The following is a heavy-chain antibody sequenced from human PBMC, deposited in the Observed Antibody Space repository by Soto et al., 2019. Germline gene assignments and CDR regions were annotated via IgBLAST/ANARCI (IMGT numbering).Heavy chain of an antibody. CDR3: ARDNGYSYGYNLDH. D-gene: IGHD5-18*01. CDR1: GGSISSYY. CDR2: IYYSGST. J-gene: IGHJ4*02. Sequence: SETLSLTCAVSGGSISSYYWSWIRQPPGKGLEWIGYIYYSGSTNYNPSLKSRVTISVDTSKNQFSLKLTSVTAADTAVYYCARDNGYSYGYNLDHWGQGTLVTVSS. V-gene: IGHV4-59*01.